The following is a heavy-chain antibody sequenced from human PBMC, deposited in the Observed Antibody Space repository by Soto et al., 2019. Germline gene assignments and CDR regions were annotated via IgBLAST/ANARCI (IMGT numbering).Heavy chain of an antibody. CDR2: ISAYNGNT. CDR1: GYTFTSYG. J-gene: IGHJ6*02. D-gene: IGHD3-10*01. Sequence: QVQLVQSGAEVKKPGASVKVSCKASGYTFTSYGISWVRQAPGQGLEWMGWISAYNGNTNYAQKLQGRVTMTTDTSTSPAYMALRRLRSDDTAVYYCARDGASDTMVRDYYYYGMDVWGQGTTVTVSS. V-gene: IGHV1-18*01. CDR3: ARDGASDTMVRDYYYYGMDV.